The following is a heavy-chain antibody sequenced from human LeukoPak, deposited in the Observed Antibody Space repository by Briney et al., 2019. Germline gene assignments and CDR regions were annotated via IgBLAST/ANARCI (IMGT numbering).Heavy chain of an antibody. CDR2: ISGRGGST. CDR1: GFTFSSYA. D-gene: IGHD2-8*01. CDR3: AKDRSCTNDICHGDFDY. V-gene: IGHV3-23*01. Sequence: GGSPRLSCAASGFTFSSYAVSWVRQAPGKGLEWVSSISGRGGSTYSADSVKGRFTISRDNSKNTLYLQMNSLRAEDTALYYCAKDRSCTNDICHGDFDYWGQGTLVTVSS. J-gene: IGHJ4*02.